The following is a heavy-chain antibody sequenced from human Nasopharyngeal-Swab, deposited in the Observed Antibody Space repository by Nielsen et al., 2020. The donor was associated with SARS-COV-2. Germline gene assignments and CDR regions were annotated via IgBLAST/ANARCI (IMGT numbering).Heavy chain of an antibody. V-gene: IGHV1-46*01. D-gene: IGHD6-13*01. CDR2: ITPSGGAT. CDR1: GFPFSHHS. J-gene: IGHJ5*02. Sequence: ASVKVSCKASGFPFSHHSMHWVRQAPGQGLEWMGVITPSGGATNYARKFRGRVTMTRDPSTSTLYLDLSSLKSEDTAVYFCASEPGGMAAAGRHFDPWGQGTLVTVSS. CDR3: ASEPGGMAAAGRHFDP.